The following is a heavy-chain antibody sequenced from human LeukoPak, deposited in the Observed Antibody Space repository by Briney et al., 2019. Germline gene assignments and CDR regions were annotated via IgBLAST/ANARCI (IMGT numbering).Heavy chain of an antibody. V-gene: IGHV1-18*01. CDR1: GYTFTSYC. CDR3: ARDHHSSGWLNRKAPFDY. Sequence: ASVKVSCKASGYTFTSYCIIGVRQPPGQGLEWMGWISAYNDNTNYAQQLQGRVTMTTDTSTSTAYMELRSLRSDDTAVYYCARDHHSSGWLNRKAPFDYWGQGTLVTVSS. J-gene: IGHJ4*02. D-gene: IGHD6-19*01. CDR2: ISAYNDNT.